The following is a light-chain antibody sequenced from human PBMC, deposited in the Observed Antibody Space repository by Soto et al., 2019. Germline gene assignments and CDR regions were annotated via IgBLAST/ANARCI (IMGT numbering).Light chain of an antibody. CDR1: QSISHF. J-gene: IGKJ2*01. Sequence: IQMTQSPSSLSASVGDSVTITCRASQSISHFLNWYQQKPGKAPKLLIFAASTLESGVPSRFSGSASGTDFTLTISSLLPEDFATYYCQQSYNNPRTFGQGTILDIK. CDR2: AAS. CDR3: QQSYNNPRT. V-gene: IGKV1-39*01.